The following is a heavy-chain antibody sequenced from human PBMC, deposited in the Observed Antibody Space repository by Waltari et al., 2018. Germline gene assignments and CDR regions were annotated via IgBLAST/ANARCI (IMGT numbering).Heavy chain of an antibody. CDR2: INHSGST. Sequence: VQLVESGGNLVQPGGSLRLSCAASGFAFSTYWMSWVRQAPGKGLEWIGEINHSGSTNYNPSLKSRVTISVDTSKNQFSLKLSSVTAADTAVYYCARVGSPTHLFYYSYMDVWGKGTTVTVSS. CDR1: GFAFSTYW. J-gene: IGHJ6*03. D-gene: IGHD3-10*01. V-gene: IGHV4-4*02. CDR3: ARVGSPTHLFYYSYMDV.